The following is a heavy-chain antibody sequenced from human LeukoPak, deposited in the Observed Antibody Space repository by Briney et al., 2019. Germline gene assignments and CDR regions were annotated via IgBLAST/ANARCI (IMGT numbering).Heavy chain of an antibody. CDR3: ARDGAGQWLESYFDY. CDR1: GDSVSSNSAA. J-gene: IGHJ4*02. V-gene: IGHV6-1*01. CDR2: TYYRSKRYN. D-gene: IGHD6-19*01. Sequence: SQTLSLTCAISGDSVSSNSAALNWIRQSPSRGLEWLGRTYYRSKRYNDYAVSVKSRITINPDTSKNQFSLQLSSVTPEDTAVYYCARDGAGQWLESYFDYWGQGTLVTVSS.